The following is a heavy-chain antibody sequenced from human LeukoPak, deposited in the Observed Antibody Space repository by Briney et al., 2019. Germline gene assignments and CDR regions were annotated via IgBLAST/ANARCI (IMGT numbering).Heavy chain of an antibody. J-gene: IGHJ4*02. V-gene: IGHV1-2*02. CDR1: GYTFTSYA. CDR3: AKGGQGD. Sequence: ASVKVSCKASGYTFTSYAMNWVRQAPGQGLEWMGWINPNSGGTNYAQKFQGRVTMTRDTSISTAYMELRGLRSDDTAVYYCAKGGQGDWGQGTLVTVSS. CDR2: INPNSGGT.